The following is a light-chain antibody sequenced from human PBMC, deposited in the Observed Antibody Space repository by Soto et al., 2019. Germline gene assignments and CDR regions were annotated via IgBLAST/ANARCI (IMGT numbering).Light chain of an antibody. Sequence: DIQMTQSPSTLSASVGDRVTITCRASQSISSWLAWYQQKPGKAPKLLIYDASSLESGVPSRFSGSGSGTEFTLTISSLQPDDFATYYCQQYNSYSLTFGRGTRLEIK. CDR2: DAS. CDR3: QQYNSYSLT. V-gene: IGKV1-5*01. CDR1: QSISSW. J-gene: IGKJ5*01.